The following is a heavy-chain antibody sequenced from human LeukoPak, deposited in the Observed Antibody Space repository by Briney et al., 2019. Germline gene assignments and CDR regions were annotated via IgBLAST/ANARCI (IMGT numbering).Heavy chain of an antibody. CDR3: ARGVDEGYFDY. V-gene: IGHV3-33*01. CDR1: GFTFSRSG. D-gene: IGHD5-12*01. Sequence: PGGSLRLSCAASGFTFSRSGMHWVRQAPGKGLEWVAVIWDDGSTQKYADSVKGRFTISRDNSKSMLYLQMNTLRAEDTAVYYCARGVDEGYFDYWGQGTLVTVSS. CDR2: IWDDGSTQ. J-gene: IGHJ4*02.